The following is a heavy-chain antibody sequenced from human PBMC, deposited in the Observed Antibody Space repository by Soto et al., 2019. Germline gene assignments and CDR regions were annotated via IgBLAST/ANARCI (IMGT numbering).Heavy chain of an antibody. CDR1: GGSISSYY. CDR2: IYYSGST. D-gene: IGHD3-10*01. Sequence: PSESLSLTCTVYGGSISSYYWSWIRQPPGKGLEWIGYIYYSGSTNYNPSLKSRVTISVDTSKNQFSLKLSSVTAADTAVYYCARDWKQYYYGSGSHPYGMDVWGQGTTVTVSS. J-gene: IGHJ6*02. CDR3: ARDWKQYYYGSGSHPYGMDV. V-gene: IGHV4-59*01.